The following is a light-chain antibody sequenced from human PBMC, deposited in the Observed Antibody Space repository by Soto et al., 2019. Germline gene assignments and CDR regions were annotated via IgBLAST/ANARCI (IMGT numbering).Light chain of an antibody. CDR2: EVS. Sequence: QSVLTQPPSASGSPGQSVTISCTGTSSDVGGYNYVSWYQQHPGKAPKVIIYEVSKRPSGVPDRFSGSKSGSTASLTVSGLQAEAEADYSCSSYAVTTMFVFGTGTQLTVL. CDR1: SSDVGGYNY. CDR3: SSYAVTTMFV. J-gene: IGLJ1*01. V-gene: IGLV2-8*01.